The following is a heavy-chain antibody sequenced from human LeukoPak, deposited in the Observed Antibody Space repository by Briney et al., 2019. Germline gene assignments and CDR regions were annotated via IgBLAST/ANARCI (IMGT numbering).Heavy chain of an antibody. CDR2: INSDGSST. V-gene: IGHV3-74*01. Sequence: GGSLRLSCAASGFTFSSYWMHWVRQAPGKGLVWVSRINSDGSSTSYADSVKGPFTISRDNAKNTLYLQMNSLRAEDTAVYYCARDRIAAAGNYGMDVWGQGTTVTVSS. CDR1: GFTFSSYW. CDR3: ARDRIAAAGNYGMDV. D-gene: IGHD6-13*01. J-gene: IGHJ6*02.